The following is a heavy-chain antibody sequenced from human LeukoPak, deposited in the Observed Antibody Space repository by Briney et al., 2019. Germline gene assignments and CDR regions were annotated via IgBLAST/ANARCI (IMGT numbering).Heavy chain of an antibody. J-gene: IGHJ3*02. CDR3: AKGPKRYNILTGYFVIETAFDI. V-gene: IGHV3-48*01. CDR2: ISSSSSTT. CDR1: GFTFSSYS. D-gene: IGHD3-9*01. Sequence: GGSLRLSCAASGFTFSSYSMNWVRQAPGKGLEWVSYISSSSSTTYYADSVKGRFTISRDNAKNSLYLQMNSLRAEDTAVYYCAKGPKRYNILTGYFVIETAFDIWGQGTMVTVSS.